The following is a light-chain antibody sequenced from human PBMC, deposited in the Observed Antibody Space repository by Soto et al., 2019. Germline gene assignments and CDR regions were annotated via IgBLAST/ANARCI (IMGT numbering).Light chain of an antibody. CDR1: QSISSY. J-gene: IGKJ2*01. CDR2: AAS. CDR3: QQSYSTPRT. Sequence: DIQMTQSPSSRSASVGDRVTITCRASQSISSYLNWYQQKPGKAPKLLIYAASSLQSGVPSRFSGSGSGTDFTLTISSLQLEDFATYYCQQSYSTPRTFGQGTKLEIK. V-gene: IGKV1-39*01.